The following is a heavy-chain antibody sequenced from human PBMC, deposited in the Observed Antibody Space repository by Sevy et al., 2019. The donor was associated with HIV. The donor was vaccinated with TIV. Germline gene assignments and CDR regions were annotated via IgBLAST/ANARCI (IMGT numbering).Heavy chain of an antibody. J-gene: IGHJ6*02. CDR2: INSDGSST. D-gene: IGHD3-3*01. V-gene: IGHV3-74*01. CDR1: GFTFSSYW. Sequence: GGSLRLSCAASGFTFSSYWMHWVRQAPGKGLVWVSRINSDGSSTSYADSVKGRFTISRDNAKNTLYLQMNSLRAEDTAVYYCARDGRDDFWSGYLGMPYYYGMDVWGQGTTVTVSS. CDR3: ARDGRDDFWSGYLGMPYYYGMDV.